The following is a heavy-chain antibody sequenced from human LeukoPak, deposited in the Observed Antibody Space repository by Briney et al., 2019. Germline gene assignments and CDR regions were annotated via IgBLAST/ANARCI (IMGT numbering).Heavy chain of an antibody. CDR3: AKEMEVYYYDSSGSDY. D-gene: IGHD3-22*01. J-gene: IGHJ4*02. V-gene: IGHV3-30*18. Sequence: GGSLRLSCAASGFTFSSYGMHWVRQAPGKGLEWVAVISYDGSNKYYADSVKGRFTISRDNSKNTLYLQMNSLRAEDTAVYYCAKEMEVYYYDSSGSDYWGQGPLVTVSS. CDR1: GFTFSSYG. CDR2: ISYDGSNK.